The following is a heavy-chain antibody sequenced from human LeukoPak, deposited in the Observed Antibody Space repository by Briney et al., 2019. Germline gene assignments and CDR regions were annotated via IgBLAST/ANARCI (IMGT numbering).Heavy chain of an antibody. D-gene: IGHD3-22*01. CDR3: ARDFGHFYDGSGYPDI. Sequence: SETLSLTCTVSGGSISSSSYYWSWIRQPPGKGLEWIGYIYYSGTNDYNPSLKSRVTMSVDRSKNQFSLKLTSVTAADTAVYYCARDFGHFYDGSGYPDIWGQGTMVTVSS. V-gene: IGHV4-61*01. J-gene: IGHJ3*02. CDR1: GGSISSSSYY. CDR2: IYYSGTN.